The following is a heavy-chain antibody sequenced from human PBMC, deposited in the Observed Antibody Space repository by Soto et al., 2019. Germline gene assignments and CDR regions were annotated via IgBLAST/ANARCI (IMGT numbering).Heavy chain of an antibody. CDR3: ARDAAVPGETDRFDF. V-gene: IGHV4-4*02. J-gene: IGHJ4*02. D-gene: IGHD6-19*01. CDR1: GDSIITNNW. CDR2: IYHYGNT. Sequence: SETLSLTCAVSGDSIITNNWWSFVRQPPGKGLEWIGEIYHYGNTNYNPSLKSRVTMSVDTSKNQFSLKLTSVTAADTAMYYCARDAAVPGETDRFDFWGQGTLVTVSS.